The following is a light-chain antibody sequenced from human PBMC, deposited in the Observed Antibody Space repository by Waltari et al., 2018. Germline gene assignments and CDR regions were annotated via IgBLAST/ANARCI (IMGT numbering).Light chain of an antibody. CDR1: QSVNSN. CDR2: DVS. Sequence: EIVLTQSPATLSLSPGERATLSCRASQSVNSNLAWYQHKPGQSPRLLIYDVSIRVTGIPARFSGGGSGTDFTLTISSLDPEDFAVYYCQHRSKWPWAFGQGTKVEIK. CDR3: QHRSKWPWA. V-gene: IGKV3-11*01. J-gene: IGKJ1*01.